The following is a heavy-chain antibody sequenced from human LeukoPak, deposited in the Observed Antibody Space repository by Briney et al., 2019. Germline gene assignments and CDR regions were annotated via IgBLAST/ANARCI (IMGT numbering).Heavy chain of an antibody. D-gene: IGHD3-22*01. CDR1: GFTFDDYG. V-gene: IGHV3-20*01. CDR3: ARGYPSDSSGYYPLTHYYYYYGMDV. Sequence: GGSLRLSCAASGFTFDDYGMSWVRQAPGKGLEWVSGINWNGGSTGYADSVKGRFTISRDNAKNSLYLQMNSLRAEDTASYHCARGYPSDSSGYYPLTHYYYYYGMDVWGQGTTVTVSS. CDR2: INWNGGST. J-gene: IGHJ6*02.